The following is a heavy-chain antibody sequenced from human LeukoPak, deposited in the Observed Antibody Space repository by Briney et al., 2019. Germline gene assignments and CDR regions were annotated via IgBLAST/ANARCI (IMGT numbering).Heavy chain of an antibody. J-gene: IGHJ5*02. CDR3: ARDRAGTQSWVEFDL. CDR2: IYTSGST. Sequence: GGSLRLSCAVSGFSVTTNYMSWVRQAPGKGLEWVALIYTSGSTFYADSVMGRFTVSRDNSKNTLYLQMNSLRAEDSAAYYRARDRAGTQSWVEFDLWGQGTLVTVSS. V-gene: IGHV3-66*03. D-gene: IGHD3-10*01. CDR1: GFSVTTNY.